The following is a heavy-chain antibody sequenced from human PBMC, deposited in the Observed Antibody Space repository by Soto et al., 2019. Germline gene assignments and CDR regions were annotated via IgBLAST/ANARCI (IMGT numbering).Heavy chain of an antibody. V-gene: IGHV1-8*01. J-gene: IGHJ5*02. CDR3: ARGEPFGSLNWFDP. Sequence: ASVKVSCKASGYSFTNNDVSWVRQATGQGLEWMGWMNPGSGDTGYAQKFQGRVTMTSDISIATAYMELSSLRSDDTALYYCARGEPFGSLNWFDPWGQVTLGTDSS. CDR1: GYSFTNND. CDR2: MNPGSGDT. D-gene: IGHD3-10*01.